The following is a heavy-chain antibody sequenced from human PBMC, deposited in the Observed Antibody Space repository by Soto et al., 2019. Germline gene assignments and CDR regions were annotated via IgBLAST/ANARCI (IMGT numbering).Heavy chain of an antibody. CDR2: IYYSGST. Sequence: SETLSLTCTVSGGSISSYYWSWIRQPPGKGLEWIGYIYYSGSTNYNPSLKSRVTISVDTSKNQFSLKLSSVTAADTAVYYCARARTTVTHGYMDVWGKGTTVTVSS. D-gene: IGHD4-17*01. J-gene: IGHJ6*03. CDR1: GGSISSYY. V-gene: IGHV4-59*01. CDR3: ARARTTVTHGYMDV.